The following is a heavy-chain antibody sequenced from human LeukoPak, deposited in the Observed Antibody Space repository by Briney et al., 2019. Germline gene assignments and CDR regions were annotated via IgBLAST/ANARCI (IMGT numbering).Heavy chain of an antibody. CDR1: GYTFTSYG. V-gene: IGHV1-18*01. CDR3: ARERSLGLEMRELLGFDAFDI. CDR2: ISASNGNT. D-gene: IGHD1-26*01. Sequence: ASVRVSCKASGYTFTSYGISWVRQAPGQGLEWMGWISASNGNTNYAQKHPGRGTITTDTSPSTAYMEHRSPSSHDTAVYYCARERSLGLEMRELLGFDAFDIGGQRTMVTVSS. J-gene: IGHJ3*02.